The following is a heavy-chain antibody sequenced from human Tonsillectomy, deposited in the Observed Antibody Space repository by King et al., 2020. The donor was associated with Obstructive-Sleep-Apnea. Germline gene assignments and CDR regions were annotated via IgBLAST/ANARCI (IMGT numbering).Heavy chain of an antibody. CDR3: AKADSSGYYLLGY. CDR2: ISWDGGST. V-gene: IGHV3-43*01. CDR1: GFTFDDYT. Sequence: VQLVESGGVVVQPGGSLRLSCAASGFTFDDYTMHWVRQAPGKGLEWVSLISWDGGSTYYADSGKGRFTISRDNSKNSLYLQMNRLRTEDTALYYCAKADSSGYYLLGYWGQGTLVTVSS. J-gene: IGHJ4*02. D-gene: IGHD3-22*01.